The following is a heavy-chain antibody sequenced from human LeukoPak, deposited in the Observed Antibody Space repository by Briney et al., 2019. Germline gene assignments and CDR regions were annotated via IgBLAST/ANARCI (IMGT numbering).Heavy chain of an antibody. CDR1: GLSFSSYD. J-gene: IGHJ4*02. CDR3: ARRLTASGKHYFDY. Sequence: PGGSLRLSCAAAGLSFSSYDMYWVRQAPGKGLEWVSYISSSSGTIYYADSVQGRFTISRDNAKNSLYLQMNSLRAEDTAVYYCARRLTASGKHYFDYWGQGTLVTVSS. D-gene: IGHD6-13*01. V-gene: IGHV3-48*01. CDR2: ISSSSGTI.